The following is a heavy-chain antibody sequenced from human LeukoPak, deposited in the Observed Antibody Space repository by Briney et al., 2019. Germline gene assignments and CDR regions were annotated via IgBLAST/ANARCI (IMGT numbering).Heavy chain of an antibody. Sequence: GGSLRLSCAASGFTFSSYSMNWVRQAPGKGLEWVSSISSSSSYIYYADSVKGRFTISRDNAKNSLYLQMNSLRAEDTAVYYCTYGDYFEIFDYWGQGTLVTVSS. J-gene: IGHJ4*02. CDR1: GFTFSSYS. V-gene: IGHV3-21*01. CDR3: TYGDYFEIFDY. D-gene: IGHD4-17*01. CDR2: ISSSSSYI.